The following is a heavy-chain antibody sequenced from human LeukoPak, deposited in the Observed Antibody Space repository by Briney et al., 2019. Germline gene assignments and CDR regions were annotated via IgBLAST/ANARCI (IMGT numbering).Heavy chain of an antibody. CDR1: GFTFSSYG. CDR2: IWYDGSNK. V-gene: IGHV3-33*01. D-gene: IGHD3-3*01. J-gene: IGHJ4*02. CDR3: ARAPSFGVLGDY. Sequence: QPGGSLRLSCAASGFTFSSYGMHWVRQAPGKGLEWVAVIWYDGSNKYYADSVKGRFTISRDNSKNTLYLQMNSLRAEDTAVYYCARAPSFGVLGDYWGQGTLVTVSS.